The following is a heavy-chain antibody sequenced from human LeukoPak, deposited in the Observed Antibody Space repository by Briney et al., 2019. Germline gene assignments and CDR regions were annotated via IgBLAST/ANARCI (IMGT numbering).Heavy chain of an antibody. D-gene: IGHD6-13*01. Sequence: PGGSLRLSCAASGFTFSSYAMHWVRQAPGKGLEWVAVISYDGSNKYYADSVKGRFTISRDNSKNTLYLQMNSLRAEDTAVYYCARDGKVGRWYAVSFDYWGQGTLVTVSS. CDR1: GFTFSSYA. CDR2: ISYDGSNK. J-gene: IGHJ4*02. CDR3: ARDGKVGRWYAVSFDY. V-gene: IGHV3-30-3*01.